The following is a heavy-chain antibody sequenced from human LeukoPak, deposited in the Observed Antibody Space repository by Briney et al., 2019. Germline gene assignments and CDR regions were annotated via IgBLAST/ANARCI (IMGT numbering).Heavy chain of an antibody. D-gene: IGHD2-2*01. J-gene: IGHJ4*02. CDR2: FSRGDGNT. CDR1: GFTFSIAW. CDR3: AKTTDCSGSSCYAAGGY. V-gene: IGHV3-23*01. Sequence: GGSLRLSCAASGFTFSIAWMTWVRQAPGKGLEWVSGFSRGDGNTYYADSVKGRFTLSRDNSKNTLYLQMNSLRAEDTAVYYCAKTTDCSGSSCYAAGGYWGQGTLVSVSS.